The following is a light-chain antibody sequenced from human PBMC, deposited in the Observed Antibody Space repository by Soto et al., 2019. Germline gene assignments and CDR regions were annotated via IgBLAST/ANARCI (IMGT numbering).Light chain of an antibody. V-gene: IGKV3-11*01. CDR2: DAS. CDR1: QSVSSY. Sequence: EIVLTQSPATLSLSPGERATLSCRASQSVSSYLAWYQQKPGQAPRLLIYDASNRATGIPARFSGSGSGTEFSTTIISLLPEDFLVYYCRQRNNWPLTFGGGTKVEIK. CDR3: RQRNNWPLT. J-gene: IGKJ4*01.